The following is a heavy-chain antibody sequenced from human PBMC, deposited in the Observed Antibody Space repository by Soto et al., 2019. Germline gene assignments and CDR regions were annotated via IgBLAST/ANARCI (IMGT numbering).Heavy chain of an antibody. CDR3: ARASRRGETTINWFDP. J-gene: IGHJ5*02. V-gene: IGHV4-4*07. CDR1: GESIHTYL. Sequence: SETLSLTCTVSGESIHTYLWSWIRQPAGKGLEWIGRINTSTGSTKYNPSLKSRVTMSGDASKNQFSLHLSSVTAADTAVYYCARASRRGETTINWFDPWGQGTLVTVSS. CDR2: INTSTGST. D-gene: IGHD4-4*01.